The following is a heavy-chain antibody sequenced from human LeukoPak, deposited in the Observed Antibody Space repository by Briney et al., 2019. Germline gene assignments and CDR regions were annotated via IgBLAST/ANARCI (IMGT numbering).Heavy chain of an antibody. CDR1: GYSISRGYY. Sequence: SETLSLTCTVSGYSISRGYYWGWIRQPPGKGLEWFGSVHYSARIYYNPSLKSRLTISPDTSKNQFSLKLTSVTAADTAVYYCTREVRSAWASFDPWGQGTLVIVSS. CDR2: VHYSARI. D-gene: IGHD1-26*01. V-gene: IGHV4-38-2*02. CDR3: TREVRSAWASFDP. J-gene: IGHJ5*02.